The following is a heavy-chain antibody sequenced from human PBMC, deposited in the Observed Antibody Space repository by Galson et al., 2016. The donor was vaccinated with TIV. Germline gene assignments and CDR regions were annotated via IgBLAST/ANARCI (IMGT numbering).Heavy chain of an antibody. CDR3: AAWRPGGWLDP. J-gene: IGHJ5*02. CDR2: IYPRDSDT. V-gene: IGHV5-51*03. CDR1: DSW. D-gene: IGHD5-12*01. Sequence: QSGAEVKKPGESLNISCKGSDSWVAWVRQKPGRGPEYMGVIYPRDSDTRYSPFFEGQVTISVDKSFTTAYLQWTSLKASDSAIYFCAAWRPGGWLDPWGQGTQVIVSS.